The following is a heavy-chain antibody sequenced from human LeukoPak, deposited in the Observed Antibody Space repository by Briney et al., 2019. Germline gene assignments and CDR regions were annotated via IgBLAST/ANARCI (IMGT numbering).Heavy chain of an antibody. V-gene: IGHV3-23*01. CDR3: VKDCGGGTCYSDY. D-gene: IGHD2-15*01. J-gene: IGHJ4*02. CDR1: GFTFSSYS. Sequence: PGGSLRLSCAASGFTFSSYSMNWVRQAPGKGLEWVSGISGVGGGTYYADSVKGRFTVSRDDSKDTLYLQLSSLRAEDTGVYFCVKDCGGGTCYSDYWGQGTLVTVSS. CDR2: ISGVGGGT.